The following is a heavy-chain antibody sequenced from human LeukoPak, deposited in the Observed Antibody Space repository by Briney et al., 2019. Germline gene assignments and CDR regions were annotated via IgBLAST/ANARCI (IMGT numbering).Heavy chain of an antibody. Sequence: SETLSLTCTVSGGSISSGSYYWSWIRQPAGKGLEWIGRIYTSVNTNYNPSLKSRVSISVVTSKNQFSLQLSSVTAADTAVYYCARGRSDVLRFLEWLPEYNWFDPWGQGTLVTVSS. CDR3: ARGRSDVLRFLEWLPEYNWFDP. D-gene: IGHD3-3*01. CDR2: IYTSVNT. CDR1: GGSISSGSYY. V-gene: IGHV4-61*02. J-gene: IGHJ5*02.